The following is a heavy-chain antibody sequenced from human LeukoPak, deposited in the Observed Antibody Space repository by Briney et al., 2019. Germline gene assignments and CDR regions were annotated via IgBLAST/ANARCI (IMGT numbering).Heavy chain of an antibody. D-gene: IGHD5-24*01. CDR2: ISSSGSII. CDR1: GFTFSSYE. J-gene: IGHJ4*02. V-gene: IGHV3-48*03. Sequence: PGGSLRLSCAASGFTFSSYEMNWVRQAPEKGVEWVSYISSSGSIIHYADSVKGGFTISRDNAKNSLYLQMNSLRAEDMAIYYCARDDGYHYGFDYWGQGTLVTVSS. CDR3: ARDDGYHYGFDY.